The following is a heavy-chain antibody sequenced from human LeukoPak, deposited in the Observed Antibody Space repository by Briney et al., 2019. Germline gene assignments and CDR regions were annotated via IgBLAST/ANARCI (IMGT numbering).Heavy chain of an antibody. CDR2: ISAYNGNT. D-gene: IGHD3-3*01. J-gene: IGHJ5*02. CDR3: ASSGVVENWFDP. Sequence: ASVKVSCKASGYTFTSYGISWVRQAPGQGLEWMGWISAYNGNTNYAQKLQGRVTMTTDTSTSTAYMELRSLRSDDTAAYYCASSGVVENWFDPWGQGTLVTVSS. V-gene: IGHV1-18*01. CDR1: GYTFTSYG.